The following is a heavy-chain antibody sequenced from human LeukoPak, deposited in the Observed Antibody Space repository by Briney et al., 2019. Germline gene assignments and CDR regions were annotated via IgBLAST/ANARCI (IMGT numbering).Heavy chain of an antibody. Sequence: ASVKVSCKASGYTFTSYYMDWVRQAPGQGLEWMGIINPSGGSTSYAQKFQGRVTMTRDTSTSTVYMELSSLRSEDTAVYYCARGGPVVVVVAATRDWFDPWGQGTLVTVSS. J-gene: IGHJ5*02. CDR2: INPSGGST. D-gene: IGHD2-15*01. CDR3: ARGGPVVVVVAATRDWFDP. V-gene: IGHV1-46*01. CDR1: GYTFTSYY.